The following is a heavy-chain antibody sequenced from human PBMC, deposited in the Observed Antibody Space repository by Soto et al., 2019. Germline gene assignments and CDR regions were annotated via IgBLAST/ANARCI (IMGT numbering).Heavy chain of an antibody. J-gene: IGHJ4*02. CDR3: ATRPKYWQWLPYFDF. CDR1: GVTISDPY. CDR2: IYSSGST. V-gene: IGHV4-4*08. Sequence: PSDRLSLTGCASGVTISDPYGSRIRQPPGGGLEWIGYIYSSGSTHYNPSLKSRATISVDTSKNQFSLKLSSMTAADTAVYYCATRPKYWQWLPYFDFWGQGALVTVSS. D-gene: IGHD6-19*01.